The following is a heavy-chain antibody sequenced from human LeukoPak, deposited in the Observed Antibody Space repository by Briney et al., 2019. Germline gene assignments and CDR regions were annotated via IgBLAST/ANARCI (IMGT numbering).Heavy chain of an antibody. CDR3: ARDLET. CDR1: GGSISSVSYY. CDR2: IYTSGST. D-gene: IGHD5-24*01. J-gene: IGHJ5*02. Sequence: SQTLSLTCTVSGGSISSVSYYWSWIRQPAGKGLEWIGRIYTSGSTNYNPSLKSRVTISVDTSKNQFSLKLSSVTAADTAVYYCARDLETWGQGTLVTVSS. V-gene: IGHV4-61*02.